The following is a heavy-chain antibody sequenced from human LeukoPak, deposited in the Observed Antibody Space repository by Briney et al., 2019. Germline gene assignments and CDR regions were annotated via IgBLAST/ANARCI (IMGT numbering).Heavy chain of an antibody. D-gene: IGHD6-19*01. CDR1: GFTFSSYA. CDR2: ISYDGSNK. J-gene: IGHJ4*02. Sequence: GGSLRLSCAASGFTFSSYAMHWVRQAPGKGLEWEAVISYDGSNKYYADSVKGRFTISRDNSKNTLYLQMNSLRAEDTAVYYCARLGHSSGWYYFDYWGQGTLVTVSS. CDR3: ARLGHSSGWYYFDY. V-gene: IGHV3-30*04.